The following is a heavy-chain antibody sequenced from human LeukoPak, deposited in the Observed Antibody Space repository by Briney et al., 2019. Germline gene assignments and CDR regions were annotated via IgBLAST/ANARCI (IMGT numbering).Heavy chain of an antibody. J-gene: IGHJ6*02. D-gene: IGHD2/OR15-2a*01. CDR3: AKSLQGGAHVIYGGMDV. CDR1: GFTFGSYA. V-gene: IGHV3-23*01. CDR2: ISGSGGST. Sequence: GGSLRLSCAASGFTFGSYAMSWVRQAPGKGLEWVSAISGSGGSTYYADSVKGRFTISRDNSKNTLYLQMNSLRAEDTAVYYCAKSLQGGAHVIYGGMDVWGQGTTVTVSS.